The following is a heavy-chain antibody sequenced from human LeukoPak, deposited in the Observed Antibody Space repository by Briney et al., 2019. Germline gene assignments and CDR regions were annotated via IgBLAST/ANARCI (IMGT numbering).Heavy chain of an antibody. Sequence: GGSLRLSCAASGFTFSTYAMSWVRQAPGKGLEWVSTSGSGANTYYADSVRGRFTISRDNSKNTLYLHMNSLRAEDTAVYYCAKGRAGYTNPYYFDYWGQGTLVTVSS. J-gene: IGHJ4*02. CDR1: GFTFSTYA. D-gene: IGHD3-16*02. CDR3: AKGRAGYTNPYYFDY. V-gene: IGHV3-23*01. CDR2: SGSGANT.